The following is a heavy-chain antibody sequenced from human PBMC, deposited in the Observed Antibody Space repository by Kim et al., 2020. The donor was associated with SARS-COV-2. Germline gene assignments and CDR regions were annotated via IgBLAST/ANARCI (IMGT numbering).Heavy chain of an antibody. J-gene: IGHJ4*01. D-gene: IGHD2-8*01. Sequence: GGSLRLSCTASGFTFSSYAMNWVRQAPGKGLEWVATIRDSGAGTYFADSVNVQFSISRDNSKNTLYLQMNILRGENTALDDCAKGSTTNCLAYDFDHWG. CDR3: AKGSTTNCLAYDFDH. V-gene: IGHV3-23*01. CDR2: IRDSGAGT. CDR1: GFTFSSYA.